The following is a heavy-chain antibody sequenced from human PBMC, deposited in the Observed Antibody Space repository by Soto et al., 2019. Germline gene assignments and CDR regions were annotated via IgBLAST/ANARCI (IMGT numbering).Heavy chain of an antibody. V-gene: IGHV3-21*01. D-gene: IGHD3-9*01. J-gene: IGHJ6*02. CDR3: ARDGADILTGYYYYYGMDV. Sequence: GGSLRLSCAASGFTFGSYSMNWVRQAPGKGLEWVSSISSSSSYIYYADSVKGRFTISRDNAKNSLYLQMNSLRAEDTAVYYCARDGADILTGYYYYYGMDVWGQGTTVTVSS. CDR2: ISSSSSYI. CDR1: GFTFGSYS.